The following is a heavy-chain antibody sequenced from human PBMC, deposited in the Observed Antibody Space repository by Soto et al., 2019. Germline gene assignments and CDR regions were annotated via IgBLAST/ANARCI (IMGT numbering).Heavy chain of an antibody. CDR3: TTKIVVVPAAKVDY. J-gene: IGHJ4*02. CDR2: IKSKTDGGTT. Sequence: GGSLRLSCAASGFTFSNAWMSWVRQAPGKGLEWVGRIKSKTDGGTTDYAAPVKGRFTISRDDSKNTLYLQMNSLKTEDTAVYYCTTKIVVVPAAKVDYWGQGTLVIVSS. D-gene: IGHD2-2*01. CDR1: GFTFSNAW. V-gene: IGHV3-15*01.